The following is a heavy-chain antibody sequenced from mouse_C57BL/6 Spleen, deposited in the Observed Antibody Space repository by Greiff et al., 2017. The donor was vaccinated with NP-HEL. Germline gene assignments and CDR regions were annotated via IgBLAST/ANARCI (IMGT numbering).Heavy chain of an antibody. J-gene: IGHJ3*01. CDR3: ARDVPAWFAY. Sequence: EVQRVESGGGLVKPGGSLKLSCAASGFTFSSYAMSWVRQTPEKRLEWVATISDGGSYTYYPDNVKGRFTISRDNAKNNLYLQMSHLKSEDTAMYYFARDVPAWFAYWGQGTLVTVSA. V-gene: IGHV5-4*01. CDR1: GFTFSSYA. CDR2: ISDGGSYT.